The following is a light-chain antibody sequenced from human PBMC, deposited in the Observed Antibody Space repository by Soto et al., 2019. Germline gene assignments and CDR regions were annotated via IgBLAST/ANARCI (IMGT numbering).Light chain of an antibody. J-gene: IGLJ2*01. Sequence: QLVLTQSPSASASLGASVKLTCTLSSGHSSYAIAWHQQQPEKGPRYLMKFDSDGTHTKGDGIPDRFSGSSSGAERYLTISSLQSEDEADYYCQTWDTGTVVFGGGTQLTVL. V-gene: IGLV4-69*01. CDR1: SGHSSYA. CDR2: FDSDGTH. CDR3: QTWDTGTVV.